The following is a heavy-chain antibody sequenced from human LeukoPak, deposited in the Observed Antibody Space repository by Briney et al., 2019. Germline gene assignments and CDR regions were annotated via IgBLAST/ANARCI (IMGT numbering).Heavy chain of an antibody. CDR2: IYHSGSA. V-gene: IGHV4-38-2*02. D-gene: IGHD7-27*01. Sequence: SETLSLTCTVSGYSISSGYYWGWIRQPPGKGLEWIGSIYHSGSAYYNPSLKSRATISVDTSKNQFSLQVNSVTPEDTGVYYCVRDGATSWGYFDYWGQGILVTVSS. J-gene: IGHJ4*02. CDR1: GYSISSGYY. CDR3: VRDGATSWGYFDY.